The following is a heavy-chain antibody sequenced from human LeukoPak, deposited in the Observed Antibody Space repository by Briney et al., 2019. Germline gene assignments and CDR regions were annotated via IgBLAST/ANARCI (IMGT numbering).Heavy chain of an antibody. CDR2: INHSGST. CDR3: ARTVNYDFRSGYFPDGAFDI. J-gene: IGHJ3*02. Sequence: SETLSLTCAVYGGSFSGYYWSWIRQPPGKGLEWIGEINHSGSTNYNPSLKSRVTISVDTSKNQFSLKLSSVTAADTAVYYCARTVNYDFRSGYFPDGAFDIWGQGTMVTVSS. D-gene: IGHD3-3*01. V-gene: IGHV4-34*01. CDR1: GGSFSGYY.